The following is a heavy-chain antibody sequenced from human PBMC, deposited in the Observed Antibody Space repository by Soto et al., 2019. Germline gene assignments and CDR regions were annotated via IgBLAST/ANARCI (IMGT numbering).Heavy chain of an antibody. CDR1: GGSISSGDYY. J-gene: IGHJ4*02. CDR2: IFYSGST. Sequence: QVQLQESGPGLVKPSQTLSLTCTVSGGSISSGDYYWSWIRQPPGKGLEWIGYIFYSGSTYYNPSLKSRLSISVDTSKNQFSLKLRSVTAADTAVYYCARAVRGSYYDSWGQGTLVTVSS. V-gene: IGHV4-30-4*01. D-gene: IGHD1-26*01. CDR3: ARAVRGSYYDS.